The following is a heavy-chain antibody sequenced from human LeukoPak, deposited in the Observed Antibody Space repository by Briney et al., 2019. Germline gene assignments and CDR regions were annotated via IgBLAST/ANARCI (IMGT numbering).Heavy chain of an antibody. D-gene: IGHD4-17*01. CDR3: ARDGPVYGDYFWYFDY. Sequence: GGSLRLSCAASGFTFSSYGMHWVRQAPGKGLEWVAVIWYDGSKKYYGDSVKGRFTISRDNSKNTLYLQMNSLRAEDTAVYYCARDGPVYGDYFWYFDYWGQGTLVTVSS. V-gene: IGHV3-33*01. CDR1: GFTFSSYG. J-gene: IGHJ4*02. CDR2: IWYDGSKK.